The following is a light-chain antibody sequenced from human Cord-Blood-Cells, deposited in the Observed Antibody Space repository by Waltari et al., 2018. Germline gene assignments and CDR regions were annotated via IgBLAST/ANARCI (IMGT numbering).Light chain of an antibody. CDR3: QSYDSSLSGWV. CDR1: SPNIGAGHD. CDR2: GNS. J-gene: IGLJ3*02. V-gene: IGLV1-40*01. Sequence: QSVLTQPPSVSGAPGQRVTISCTGSSPNIGAGHDVHWYQQLPGTAPKLLIYGNSNRPSGVPDRFSGSKSGTSASLAITGLQAEVEADYYCQSYDSSLSGWVFGGGTKLTVL.